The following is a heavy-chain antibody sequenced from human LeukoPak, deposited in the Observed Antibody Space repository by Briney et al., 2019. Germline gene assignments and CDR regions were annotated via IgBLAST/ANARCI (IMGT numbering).Heavy chain of an antibody. Sequence: GGSLILSCAASGFTFSRYAMTWVRQAPGRGLEWVSYISSSGRTMFYADSVKGRFTISRDNAKNSLYLQMSSLRGEDTAIYYCARGGDSSGYYVDYWGQGTLVTVSS. CDR3: ARGGDSSGYYVDY. CDR2: ISSSGRTM. CDR1: GFTFSRYA. V-gene: IGHV3-48*03. D-gene: IGHD3-22*01. J-gene: IGHJ4*02.